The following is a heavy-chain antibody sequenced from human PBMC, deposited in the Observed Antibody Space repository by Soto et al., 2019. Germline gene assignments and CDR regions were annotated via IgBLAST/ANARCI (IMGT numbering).Heavy chain of an antibody. CDR3: ARITSAWGVDY. CDR1: GFTFNYHY. V-gene: IGHV3-11*01. D-gene: IGHD2-2*01. J-gene: IGHJ4*02. Sequence: GGSLRLSCAASGFTFNYHYMTWIRQAPGKGLEWLSYISNSGGTIYYAGPVKGRFTISRDSANNSLYLQMNSLRVEDTAIYYCARITSAWGVDYWGQGTLVTVSS. CDR2: ISNSGGTI.